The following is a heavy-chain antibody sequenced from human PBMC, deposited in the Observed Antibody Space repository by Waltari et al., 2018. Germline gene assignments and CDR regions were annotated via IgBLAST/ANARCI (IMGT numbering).Heavy chain of an antibody. V-gene: IGHV3-23*01. D-gene: IGHD5-18*01. J-gene: IGHJ4*02. Sequence: EVQLLESGGGLVQPGGSLRLSCAASGFTFSSYAMSWVRQAPGKGLEWVSAISGSGGSTSYADSGKGRFTISRDNSKNTLYLQMNSLRAEDTAVYYCAKDSYVDTAMEIDYWGQGTLVTVSS. CDR2: ISGSGGST. CDR3: AKDSYVDTAMEIDY. CDR1: GFTFSSYA.